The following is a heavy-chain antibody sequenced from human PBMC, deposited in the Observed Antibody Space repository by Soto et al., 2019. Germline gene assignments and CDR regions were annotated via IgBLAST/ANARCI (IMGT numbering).Heavy chain of an antibody. J-gene: IGHJ4*02. CDR3: ATRRTTAPY. D-gene: IGHD4-17*01. V-gene: IGHV3-66*01. CDR1: GFSVSYNY. CDR2: IYSGGGT. Sequence: EAQLVQSGGGLVQPGGSLRLSCAASGFSVSYNYMSWVRQAPGKGLEWVSLIYSGGGTDYAESVKGRFTISRDNSKNTLYLQRNSLTAEDTAMYYCATRRTTAPYWGQGTLVTVSS.